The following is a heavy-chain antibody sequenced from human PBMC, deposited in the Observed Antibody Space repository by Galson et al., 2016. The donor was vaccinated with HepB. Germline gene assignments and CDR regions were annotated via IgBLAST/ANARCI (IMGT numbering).Heavy chain of an antibody. D-gene: IGHD2-2*01. V-gene: IGHV1-3*01. J-gene: IGHJ4*02. CDR2: INADNDDT. Sequence: SCKASGYTFSNYAIHWIRQAPGQRLEWMGWINADNDDTKYSHDFQARVTISSDTSASTVYMELSSLRSEDTAVYYFARSSRAAMFAYFDFWGQGTLVTVSS. CDR3: ARSSRAAMFAYFDF. CDR1: GYTFSNYA.